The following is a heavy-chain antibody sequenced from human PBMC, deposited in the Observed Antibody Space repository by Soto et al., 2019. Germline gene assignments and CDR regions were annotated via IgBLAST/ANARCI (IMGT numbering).Heavy chain of an antibody. V-gene: IGHV3-23*01. CDR2: ISYGGGTT. J-gene: IGHJ6*02. D-gene: IGHD1-26*01. Sequence: PGGSLRLSCAASEFTFSNYAMSWVRQAPGKGLEWVSAISYGGGTTYYADSVKGRFTISRDNSKNTLYLQMNSLRAEDTAVYYCAKAASNNLYYHRPGSGMAVSGQGTTLTVSS. CDR1: EFTFSNYA. CDR3: AKAASNNLYYHRPGSGMAV.